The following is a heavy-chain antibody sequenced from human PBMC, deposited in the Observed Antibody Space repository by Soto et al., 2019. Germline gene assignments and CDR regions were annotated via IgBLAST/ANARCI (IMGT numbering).Heavy chain of an antibody. CDR3: ARYTGLPGRYWYFDL. CDR2: VNPKRGDA. Sequence: QVVLVQSGAEVKKPGDSVKVSCKSSGYKFTDYYIHWVRQAPGQGPEWMGWVNPKRGDAVYAQKFQGWVTMTRDTATTTAYLEVNRLKPDDTAVYFCARYTGLPGRYWYFDLWGRGTLVTVSS. CDR1: GYKFTDYY. J-gene: IGHJ2*01. V-gene: IGHV1-2*04. D-gene: IGHD3-9*01.